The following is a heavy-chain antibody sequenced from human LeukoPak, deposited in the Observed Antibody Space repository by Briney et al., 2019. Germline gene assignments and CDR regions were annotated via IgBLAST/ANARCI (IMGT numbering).Heavy chain of an antibody. CDR1: GGSISSGGYY. CDR2: IYTSRST. D-gene: IGHD3-10*01. Sequence: SETLSLTCTVSGGSISSGGYYWSWIRQRAGKGLEWIGSIYTSRSTNYNPFLKSRVIISVDTSKNQFSLKLSSVTAADTAVYYCARDPLGFGELSGAFDIWGQGTMVTVSS. J-gene: IGHJ3*02. CDR3: ARDPLGFGELSGAFDI. V-gene: IGHV4-61*02.